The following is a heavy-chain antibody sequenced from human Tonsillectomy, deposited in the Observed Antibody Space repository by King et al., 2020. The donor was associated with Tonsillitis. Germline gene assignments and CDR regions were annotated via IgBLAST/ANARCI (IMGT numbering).Heavy chain of an antibody. CDR1: GYTFTSYG. CDR3: ARANSPGNVFRNFGWSDY. CDR2: ISAYNGNT. D-gene: IGHD3-9*01. V-gene: IGHV1-18*01. Sequence: QLVQSGAEVKKPGASVKVSCKASGYTFTSYGISWVRQAPGHGLEWMGYISAYNGNTISAQKLQGRVTMTTDTSTSTAYMELRSLRSDDTAVYYCARANSPGNVFRNFGWSDYWGQGTLVTVSS. J-gene: IGHJ4*02.